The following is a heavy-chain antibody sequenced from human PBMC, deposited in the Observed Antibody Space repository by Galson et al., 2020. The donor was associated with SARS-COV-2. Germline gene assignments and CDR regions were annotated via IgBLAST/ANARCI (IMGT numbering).Heavy chain of an antibody. Sequence: GESLKISCAVSGFTFSENAMNWVRQAPGKGLEWVAVISNDGNNKYYTESVKGRFTISRENSKNTLFLEMNSLREEDTGVYYCARDRGPTWGHGKDVWGQGTTVAVSS. V-gene: IGHV3-30-3*01. CDR1: GFTFSENA. J-gene: IGHJ6*02. CDR2: ISNDGNNK. CDR3: ARDRGPTWGHGKDV. D-gene: IGHD3-10*01.